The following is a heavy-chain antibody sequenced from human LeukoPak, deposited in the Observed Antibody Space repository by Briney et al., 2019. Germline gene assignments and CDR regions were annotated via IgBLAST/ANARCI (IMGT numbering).Heavy chain of an antibody. CDR1: GYTFTSYY. Sequence: ASVKVSCKASGYTFTSYYMHWVRQAPGQGLEWMGIINPSGGSTSYAQKFQGRVTMTRDTSTSTVYMELSSLRSEDTAVYYCARDGVVPAAIGTYYFDYWGQGTLVTVSS. D-gene: IGHD2-2*02. J-gene: IGHJ4*02. V-gene: IGHV1-46*01. CDR3: ARDGVVPAAIGTYYFDY. CDR2: INPSGGST.